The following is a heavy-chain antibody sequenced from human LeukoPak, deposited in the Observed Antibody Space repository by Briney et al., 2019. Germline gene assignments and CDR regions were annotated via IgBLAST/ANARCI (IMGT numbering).Heavy chain of an antibody. D-gene: IGHD2-8*02. CDR1: GYIFSNYA. J-gene: IGHJ5*02. CDR3: ARGRALPGGIGKIIWLDL. CDR2: INAHNGHT. Sequence: GASVKVSCKASGYIFSNYAITWVRQAPGQGLEWLGWINAHNGHTNYGQKIQGRVTMTTDTSTTTSYMELGSLTSDDTAVYYCARGRALPGGIGKIIWLDLWGQGTLVTVSS. V-gene: IGHV1-18*01.